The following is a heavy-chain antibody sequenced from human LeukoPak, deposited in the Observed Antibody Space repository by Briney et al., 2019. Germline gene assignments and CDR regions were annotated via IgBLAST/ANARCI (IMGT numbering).Heavy chain of an antibody. V-gene: IGHV3-33*06. D-gene: IGHD3-22*01. CDR2: IWYDGSNK. CDR3: AKESSGLFDY. CDR1: GFTFSSYG. J-gene: IGHJ4*02. Sequence: TLRLSCAASGFTFSSYGMHCVRQAPGKGLEGVAVIWYDGSNKYYADSVKGRFTISRDNSKNTLYLQMNSLRAEDTAVYYCAKESSGLFDYWGQGTLVTVSS.